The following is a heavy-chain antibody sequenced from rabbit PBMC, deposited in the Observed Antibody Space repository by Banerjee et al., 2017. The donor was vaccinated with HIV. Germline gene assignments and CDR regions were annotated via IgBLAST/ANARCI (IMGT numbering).Heavy chain of an antibody. J-gene: IGHJ3*01. CDR3: SRVTGYGSTSGHPTRLDL. V-gene: IGHV1S47*01. D-gene: IGHD1-1*01. CDR1: GIDFSTYG. CDR2: TYPDYGTT. Sequence: QEQLVESGGGLVTLGGSLKLSCKASGIDFSTYGISWVRQAPGKGLEWIAYTYPDYGTTDYASWVNGRFTISLDNAQNTVFLRMTGLTAADTATYFCSRVTGYGSTSGHPTRLDLWGQGTLVTVS.